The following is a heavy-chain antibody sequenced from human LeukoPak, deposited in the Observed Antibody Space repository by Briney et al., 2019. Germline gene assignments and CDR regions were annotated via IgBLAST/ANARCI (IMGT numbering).Heavy chain of an antibody. J-gene: IGHJ4*02. V-gene: IGHV1-2*02. CDR1: GYTFTGYY. CDR2: INPNSGGT. Sequence: ASVKVSCKASGYTFTGYYMHWVRQAPGQGLEWMGWINPNSGGTNYAQKFQGRVTMTRDTSISTAYMELSRLRSDGTAVYYCARPGIAVAGTEDWGQGTLVTVSS. D-gene: IGHD6-19*01. CDR3: ARPGIAVAGTED.